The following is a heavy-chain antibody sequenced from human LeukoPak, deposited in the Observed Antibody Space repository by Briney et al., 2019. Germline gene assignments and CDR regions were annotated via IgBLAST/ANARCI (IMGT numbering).Heavy chain of an antibody. CDR1: GFTFSSYW. V-gene: IGHV3-74*01. D-gene: IGHD1-14*01. Sequence: QAGGSLRLSCAASGFTFSSYWMHWVRQAPGKGLEWVSRMNRDGSSTTYADSVKGRFTFSRDNAKNTLYLRMNSLRAEDTAAYYCARDLYNDYDPYYYYGMDVWGQGTTVTVSS. CDR2: MNRDGSST. J-gene: IGHJ6*02. CDR3: ARDLYNDYDPYYYYGMDV.